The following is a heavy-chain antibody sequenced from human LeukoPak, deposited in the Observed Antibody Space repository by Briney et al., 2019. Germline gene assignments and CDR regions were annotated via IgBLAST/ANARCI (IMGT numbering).Heavy chain of an antibody. J-gene: IGHJ5*02. CDR3: ARAEQQWLFWFDP. V-gene: IGHV1-46*01. CDR1: GYTFTGYY. Sequence: GASVKVSCKASGYTFTGYYTHWVRQAPGQGLEWMGIINPSGGSTSYAQKFQGRVTMTRDTSTSTVYMELSSLRSEDTAVYYCARAEQQWLFWFDPWGQGTLVTVSS. D-gene: IGHD6-19*01. CDR2: INPSGGST.